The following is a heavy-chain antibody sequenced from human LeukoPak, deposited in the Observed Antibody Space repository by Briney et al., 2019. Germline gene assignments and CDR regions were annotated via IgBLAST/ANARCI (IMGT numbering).Heavy chain of an antibody. V-gene: IGHV3-15*01. J-gene: IGHJ4*02. CDR1: GFTFSHAW. Sequence: PGGSLRLSCAASGFTFSHAWMSWVRQAPGKGLEWVGRIKSKTDGGTTDHAAPVKGRFTISRDDSKNTLYLQMNSLKIEDTVVYYCTTDRGAGYSGSYYFDYWGQGTLVTVSS. D-gene: IGHD1-26*01. CDR3: TTDRGAGYSGSYYFDY. CDR2: IKSKTDGGTT.